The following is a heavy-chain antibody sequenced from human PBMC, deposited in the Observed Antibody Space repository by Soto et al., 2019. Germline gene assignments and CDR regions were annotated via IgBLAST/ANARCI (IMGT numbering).Heavy chain of an antibody. CDR2: ISGSGGST. Sequence: GGSLRLSCAASGFTFSNYALAWVRQAPGKGLEWVSGISGSGGSTFYPDSVKGRFTISRDNSKNTLSLQMNSLTAEDTAVYFCAKRRGAGGHFDYWGQGALVTVSS. J-gene: IGHJ4*02. CDR1: GFTFSNYA. D-gene: IGHD2-15*01. V-gene: IGHV3-23*01. CDR3: AKRRGAGGHFDY.